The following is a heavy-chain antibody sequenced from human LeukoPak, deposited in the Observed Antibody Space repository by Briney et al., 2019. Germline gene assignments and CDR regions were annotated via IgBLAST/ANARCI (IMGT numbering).Heavy chain of an antibody. D-gene: IGHD2-2*01. V-gene: IGHV3-21*01. CDR3: ARGPSDYLDV. Sequence: GGSLRLSCAASGFTFTTYYMNWVRQAPGKGLEWVSSISSSTTYIYCADSVKGRFTFSRDNAENSLYLQMNSLRAVDTAVYYCARGPSDYLDVWGIGTTVTVSS. CDR2: ISSSTTYI. CDR1: GFTFTTYY. J-gene: IGHJ6*03.